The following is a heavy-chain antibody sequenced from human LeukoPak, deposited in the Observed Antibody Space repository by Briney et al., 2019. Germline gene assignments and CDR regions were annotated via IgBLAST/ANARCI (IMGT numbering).Heavy chain of an antibody. J-gene: IGHJ4*02. V-gene: IGHV1-69*05. CDR1: GGTFSSYA. Sequence: ASVKVSCKASGGTFSSYAISWVRQAPGQGLEWMGGIIPIFGTANYAQKFQGRVTITTDESTSTAYMELSSLRSEDTAVYYCASPDEDCSSTSCYAGANWGQGTLVTVSS. CDR2: IIPIFGTA. D-gene: IGHD2-2*01. CDR3: ASPDEDCSSTSCYAGAN.